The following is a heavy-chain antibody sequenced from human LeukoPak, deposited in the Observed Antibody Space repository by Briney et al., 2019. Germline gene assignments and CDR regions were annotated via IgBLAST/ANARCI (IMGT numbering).Heavy chain of an antibody. V-gene: IGHV1-69*13. J-gene: IGHJ6*02. CDR1: GYTFTSYG. CDR2: IIALFGTA. D-gene: IGHD5-24*01. CDR3: ARIRDGYNSYFFYGMDV. Sequence: SVKVSCKASGYTFTSYGISWVRQAPGQGLEWMGGIIALFGTANYAQKFQGRLTITADESTSTAYMELSSLRSEDTAVYYCARIRDGYNSYFFYGMDVWGQGTTVTVSS.